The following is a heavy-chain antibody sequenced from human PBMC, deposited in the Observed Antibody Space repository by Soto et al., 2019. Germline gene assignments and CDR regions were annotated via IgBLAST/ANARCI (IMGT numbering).Heavy chain of an antibody. V-gene: IGHV4-59*01. CDR1: GDSINPYY. D-gene: IGHD2-2*01. CDR3: ARMYEHCFSTSCDWFDP. CDR2: IYHTGST. Sequence: PSETLSLTCTVSGDSINPYYWSWIRQPPGKGLEWIAYIYHTGSTSYNPSLKSRLTISKDTSRSQVVLTMTNMDPVDTATYHCARMYEHCFSTSCDWFDPWGQGALVTVSS. J-gene: IGHJ5*02.